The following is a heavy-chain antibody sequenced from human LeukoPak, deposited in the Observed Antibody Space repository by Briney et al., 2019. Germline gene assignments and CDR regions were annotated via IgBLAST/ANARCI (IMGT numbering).Heavy chain of an antibody. CDR2: ISSNGGTT. J-gene: IGHJ6*02. D-gene: IGHD5-18*01. Sequence: GGSLRLSCSASGFSFSSYAMHWVRQAPGKGPEYVSAISSNGGTTDYADSVKGRFTISRDNSKNTLYLQMTSLRAEDTAVYYCARDCPLGTARYYYGMDVWGQGTTVTVSS. CDR1: GFSFSSYA. V-gene: IGHV3-64*04. CDR3: ARDCPLGTARYYYGMDV.